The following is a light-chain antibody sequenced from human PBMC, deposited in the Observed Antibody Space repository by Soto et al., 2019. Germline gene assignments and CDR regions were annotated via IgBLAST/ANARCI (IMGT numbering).Light chain of an antibody. Sequence: EIVLTQSPGTLSLSPGERATLSCRASQSVSSSYLAWYQQKPGQAPRLLIYGASSRATGIPDRFSGSGSGTDFTLTISRLEPEDFAEYYYQEYGSSPKTFGQGTNVAIK. J-gene: IGKJ1*01. CDR1: QSVSSSY. CDR2: GAS. V-gene: IGKV3-20*01. CDR3: QEYGSSPKT.